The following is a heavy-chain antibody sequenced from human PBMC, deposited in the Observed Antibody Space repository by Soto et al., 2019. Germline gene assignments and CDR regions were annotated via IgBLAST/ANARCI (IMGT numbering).Heavy chain of an antibody. V-gene: IGHV4-59*01. J-gene: IGHJ4*02. CDR3: ARVDWGSFDY. D-gene: IGHD3-9*01. Sequence: LSLTCTVSGASLSGYYWAWIRQPPGKGLEWIGNIFYSGSTDYNPSLKSRVTMSLDTSRSHFSLKIRSVTTADTAVYYCARVDWGSFDYWGQGTLVTVSS. CDR2: IFYSGST. CDR1: GASLSGYY.